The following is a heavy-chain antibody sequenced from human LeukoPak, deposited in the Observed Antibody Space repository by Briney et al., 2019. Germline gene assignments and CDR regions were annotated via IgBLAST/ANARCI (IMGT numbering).Heavy chain of an antibody. CDR3: ARDHGSGSTDYFDS. V-gene: IGHV3-21*01. D-gene: IGHD2-15*01. CDR1: GFTFSTYT. Sequence: GGSLRLSCAASGFTFSTYTMNWVRQIPGRGLEWVSCISSDSTYIHYADSVKGRSTISRDNAKKSLSLEMNSLRAEDTAVYYCARDHGSGSTDYFDSWGQGTLVTVSA. J-gene: IGHJ4*02. CDR2: ISSDSTYI.